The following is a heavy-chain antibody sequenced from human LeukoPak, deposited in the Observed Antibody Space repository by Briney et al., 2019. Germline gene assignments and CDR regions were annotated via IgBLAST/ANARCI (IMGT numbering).Heavy chain of an antibody. CDR1: GGSISSGDYY. Sequence: SQTLSLTCTVSGGSISSGDYYWSWIRQPPGKGLEWIGYIYYSGSTYYNPSLKSRVTISVDTSENQFSLKLSSVTAADTAVYYCARGTKYYDFWSGYPCFDYWGQGTLVTVSS. J-gene: IGHJ4*02. V-gene: IGHV4-30-4*08. D-gene: IGHD3-3*01. CDR3: ARGTKYYDFWSGYPCFDY. CDR2: IYYSGST.